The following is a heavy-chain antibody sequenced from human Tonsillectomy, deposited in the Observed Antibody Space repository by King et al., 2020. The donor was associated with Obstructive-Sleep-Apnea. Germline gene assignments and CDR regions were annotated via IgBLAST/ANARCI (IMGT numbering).Heavy chain of an antibody. CDR1: GFSLRTNGVG. CDR3: VHRRGWNRFDY. D-gene: IGHD1-1*01. J-gene: IGHJ4*02. V-gene: IGHV2-5*02. Sequence: ITLKESGPTLVKPPQALTVTCTFSGFSLRTNGVGVGWIRQPPGKALEWLALIYWDDEKRYSPSLKNRLTITKDTSDNQVVLTMTNVDPVDTATYFCVHRRGWNRFDYWGQGTLVTVSS. CDR2: IYWDDEK.